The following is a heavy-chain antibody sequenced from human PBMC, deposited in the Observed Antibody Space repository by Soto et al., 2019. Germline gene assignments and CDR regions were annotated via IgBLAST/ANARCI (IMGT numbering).Heavy chain of an antibody. V-gene: IGHV3-11*01. CDR3: ALAGYDSNYYAVTPLTAGHF. D-gene: IGHD4-4*01. Sequence: QVQLVVSGGGLVKPEGSLRISCAASGFTFSDYYMGWIRQAPGKGLEWVSYISSSGSIISYADSVKGRFTISRDNAKNSLHPQMHSLRADDTAVYYCALAGYDSNYYAVTPLTAGHFWGQGTLVTVSS. J-gene: IGHJ4*02. CDR2: ISSSGSII. CDR1: GFTFSDYY.